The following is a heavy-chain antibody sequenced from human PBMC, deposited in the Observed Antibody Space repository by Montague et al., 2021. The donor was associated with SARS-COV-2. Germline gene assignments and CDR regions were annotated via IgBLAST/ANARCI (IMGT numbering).Heavy chain of an antibody. CDR3: ARVVRYYDVWSGYTEYYYYGMDV. J-gene: IGHJ6*02. V-gene: IGHV4-59*01. Sequence: SETLSLTCTVSGGSISSYFWSWIRQPPGKGLEWIGSIYYIGTTNYSPSLKSRVTIPVDTPKNQFSLKLSSVTAADTAVYYCARVVRYYDVWSGYTEYYYYGMDVWGQGTTVTVSS. D-gene: IGHD3-3*01. CDR1: GGSISSYF. CDR2: IYYIGTT.